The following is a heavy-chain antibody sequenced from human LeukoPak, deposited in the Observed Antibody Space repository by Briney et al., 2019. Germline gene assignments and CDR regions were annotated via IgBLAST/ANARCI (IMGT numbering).Heavy chain of an antibody. CDR3: ARGFRSKWFGELSGPNYYYYMDV. J-gene: IGHJ6*03. V-gene: IGHV4-34*01. Sequence: SETLSLTCAVYGGSFSGYYWSWIRQPPGKGLEWIGEINHSGSTNYNPSLKSRVTISVDTSKNQFSLKLSSVTAADTAVYYCARGFRSKWFGELSGPNYYYYMDVWGKGTTVTISS. CDR2: INHSGST. D-gene: IGHD3-10*01. CDR1: GGSFSGYY.